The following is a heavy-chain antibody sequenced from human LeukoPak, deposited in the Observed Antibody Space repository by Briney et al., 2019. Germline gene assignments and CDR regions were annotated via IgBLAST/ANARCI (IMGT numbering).Heavy chain of an antibody. V-gene: IGHV3-23*01. J-gene: IGHJ4*02. CDR1: GFTFSSYA. Sequence: PGGSLRLSCAASGFTFSSYAMSWVRQAPGKGLEWVSAINGSGGSTYYADSVKGRFTISRDNSKNTLYLQMNSLRAEDTAVYYCAKDILTGYYPPPPFDYWGQGTLVTVSS. D-gene: IGHD3-9*01. CDR2: INGSGGST. CDR3: AKDILTGYYPPPPFDY.